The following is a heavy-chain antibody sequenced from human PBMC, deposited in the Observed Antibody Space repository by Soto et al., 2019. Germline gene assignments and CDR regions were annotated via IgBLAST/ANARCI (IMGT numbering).Heavy chain of an antibody. J-gene: IGHJ5*02. CDR1: GFTFDDYA. CDR3: ARGRFCSSTSCCFDP. CDR2: INWHVGNT. Sequence: DVQLVESGGGVVRPGGSLRLSCAASGFTFDDYAMSWVRQAPGKGLEWISGINWHVGNTAYADSVKGRFTISRDNAKNSLYLQMSSLRAEDTALYCCARGRFCSSTSCCFDPWGQGTLVIVSS. D-gene: IGHD2-2*01. V-gene: IGHV3-20*04.